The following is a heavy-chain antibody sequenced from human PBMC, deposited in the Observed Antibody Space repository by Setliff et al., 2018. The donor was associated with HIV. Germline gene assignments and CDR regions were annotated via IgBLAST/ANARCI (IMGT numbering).Heavy chain of an antibody. CDR2: IYYSGTT. Sequence: SETLSLTCTVSGGSISSTNCYWGWIRQTPGKGLEWIGSIYYSGTTYYNPSLKSRVTMSVDTSTSRLSLKVHSVTAADTAMYYCARGSHGTSWTDYWGQGTLVTVSS. D-gene: IGHD6-13*01. J-gene: IGHJ4*02. V-gene: IGHV4-39*07. CDR3: ARGSHGTSWTDY. CDR1: GGSISSTNCY.